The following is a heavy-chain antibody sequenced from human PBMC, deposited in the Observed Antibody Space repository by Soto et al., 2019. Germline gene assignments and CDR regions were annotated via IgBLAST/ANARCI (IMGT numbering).Heavy chain of an antibody. D-gene: IGHD6-19*01. CDR3: ARVKRLAKSHGMDV. V-gene: IGHV1-69*02. Sequence: QVQLVQSGAEVKKPGSSVKVSCKASGGTFSSYTISWVRQAPGQGLEWMGRIIPILGIANYAQKFQGRVTITADKSTSTAYMELSSLRSEDTAVYYCARVKRLAKSHGMDVWGQGTTVTVSS. J-gene: IGHJ6*02. CDR1: GGTFSSYT. CDR2: IIPILGIA.